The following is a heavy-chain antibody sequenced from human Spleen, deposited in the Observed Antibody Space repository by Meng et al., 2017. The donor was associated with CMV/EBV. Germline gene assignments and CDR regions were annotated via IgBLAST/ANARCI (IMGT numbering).Heavy chain of an antibody. D-gene: IGHD6-13*01. CDR3: AKDRYSSSWYYFDY. J-gene: IGHJ4*02. V-gene: IGHV3-9*03. CDR1: GFTFSDYP. Sequence: SLKISCGGSGFTFSDYPMSWVRQAPGKGLEWVSGISWNSGSIGYADSVKGRFTISRDNAKNSLYLQMNSLRAEDMALYYCAKDRYSSSWYYFDYWGQGTLVTVSS. CDR2: ISWNSGSI.